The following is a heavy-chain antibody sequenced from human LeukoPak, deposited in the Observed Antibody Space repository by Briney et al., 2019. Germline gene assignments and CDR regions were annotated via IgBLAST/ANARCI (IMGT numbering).Heavy chain of an antibody. J-gene: IGHJ4*02. Sequence: GGSLRLSCAASGFTVSSNYMSWVRQAPGKGLEWGSVIYSGGSTYYADSVKGRFTISRDNSKNTLYLQMNSLRAEDTAVYYCARIAVAGTFDYWGQGTLVTVSS. V-gene: IGHV3-66*01. CDR3: ARIAVAGTFDY. CDR2: IYSGGST. CDR1: GFTVSSNY. D-gene: IGHD6-19*01.